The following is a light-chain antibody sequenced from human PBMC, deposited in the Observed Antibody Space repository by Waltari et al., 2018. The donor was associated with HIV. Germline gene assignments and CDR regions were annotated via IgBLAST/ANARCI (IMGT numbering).Light chain of an antibody. V-gene: IGKV3-15*01. J-gene: IGKJ1*01. CDR1: RSISNN. CDR2: GAS. Sequence: EILMTQSPATLSVSPGESATLSCRASRSISNNLARYQQKPGKAPRLLIHGASTRANGVPAKFRGSGSETDFNLTINSLQSEDFGLYYCQQYNNWLSWTFGQGTKVEIK. CDR3: QQYNNWLSWT.